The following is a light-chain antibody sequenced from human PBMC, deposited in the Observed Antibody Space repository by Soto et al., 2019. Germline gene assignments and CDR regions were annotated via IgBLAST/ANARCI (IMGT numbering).Light chain of an antibody. Sequence: EIVMTQSPATLSVSPGERSTLSCSSSQSVNQKLGWYQQKPGQAPRLLICVASYRATGIPARFSGSGSGTDFTLTISSLEPEDFAVYYCQQRSNWPPKITFGQGTRLEIK. V-gene: IGKV3-11*01. CDR1: QSVNQK. CDR2: VAS. CDR3: QQRSNWPPKIT. J-gene: IGKJ5*01.